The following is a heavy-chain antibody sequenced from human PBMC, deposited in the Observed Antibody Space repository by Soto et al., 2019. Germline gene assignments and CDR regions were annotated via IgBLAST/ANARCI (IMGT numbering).Heavy chain of an antibody. CDR3: AISTKMTTVFDY. Sequence: QVQLQESGPGLVKPSQTLSLTCTVSGGSISSGGYYWSWIRQHPGKGLEWIGYIYYSGSTYYNPSLKSRVTISVDTSKNQFSLKLSSVTAADTAVHYCAISTKMTTVFDYWGQGTLVTVSS. J-gene: IGHJ4*02. CDR2: IYYSGST. V-gene: IGHV4-31*03. CDR1: GGSISSGGYY. D-gene: IGHD4-17*01.